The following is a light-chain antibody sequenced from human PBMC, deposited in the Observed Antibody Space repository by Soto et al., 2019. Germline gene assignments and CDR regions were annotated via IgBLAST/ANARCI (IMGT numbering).Light chain of an antibody. CDR3: SSFTTSSTWV. Sequence: QSAVTQPASVSGSPGQSITVSCTGTSSDVGGYNYVSWYQQHPGKAPKLVIYEVSDRPSGVSNRFSGSKSGNTASLTISGLQAEDEADYYCSSFTTSSTWVFGGGTKLTVL. V-gene: IGLV2-14*01. CDR1: SSDVGGYNY. CDR2: EVS. J-gene: IGLJ3*02.